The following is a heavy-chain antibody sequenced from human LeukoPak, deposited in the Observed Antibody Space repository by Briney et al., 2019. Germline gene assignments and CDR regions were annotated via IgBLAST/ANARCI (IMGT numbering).Heavy chain of an antibody. CDR1: GFTFSSYE. V-gene: IGHV3-48*03. D-gene: IGHD5-24*01. CDR3: AKSGYNRFDY. Sequence: GGSLRLSCAASGFTFSSYEMNWARQAPGKGLEWVSYISSSGSTIYYADSVKGRFTISRDNSKNTLYLQMNSLRADDTAVYYCAKSGYNRFDYWGQGTLVTVSS. CDR2: ISSSGSTI. J-gene: IGHJ4*02.